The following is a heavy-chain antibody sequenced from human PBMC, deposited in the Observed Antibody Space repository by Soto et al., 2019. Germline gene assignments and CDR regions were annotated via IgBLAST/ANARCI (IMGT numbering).Heavy chain of an antibody. Sequence: SETLSLTCAISVDSVSSNSASWNWIRQSPWRGLEWLGRTYYRSKWYNDYSVSVKSRITINPDTSKNQFSLQLNSVTPEDTAVYYCARDLYGSGSYYFYYYYGMDVWGQGATVTVSS. D-gene: IGHD3-10*01. J-gene: IGHJ6*02. CDR1: VDSVSSNSAS. V-gene: IGHV6-1*01. CDR2: TYYRSKWYN. CDR3: ARDLYGSGSYYFYYYYGMDV.